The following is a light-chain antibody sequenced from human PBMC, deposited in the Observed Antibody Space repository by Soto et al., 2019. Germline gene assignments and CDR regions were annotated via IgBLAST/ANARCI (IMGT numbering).Light chain of an antibody. CDR1: QSVSSY. CDR3: QQRSNWIT. V-gene: IGKV3-11*01. CDR2: DAS. Sequence: EIVLTQSPATLSLSPGERATLSCRASQSVSSYLAWYQQKPGQAPRLLIYDASSRATGIPARFSGSGSGTDFTLTISSLEPEDFAVYYCQQRSNWITFAQGTRLEIK. J-gene: IGKJ5*01.